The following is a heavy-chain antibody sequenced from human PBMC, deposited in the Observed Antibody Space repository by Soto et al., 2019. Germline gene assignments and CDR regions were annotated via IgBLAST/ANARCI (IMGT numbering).Heavy chain of an antibody. V-gene: IGHV3-73*01. D-gene: IGHD2-2*01. CDR3: TSHPLEYQLLNYYYYYYMDV. J-gene: IGHJ6*03. Sequence: GGSLRLSCAASGFTFSGSAMHWVRQASGKGLEWVGRIRSKANSYATAYAASVKGRFTISRDDSKNTAYLQMNSLKTEDTAVYYCTSHPLEYQLLNYYYYYYMDVWGKGTTVTVSS. CDR2: IRSKANSYAT. CDR1: GFTFSGSA.